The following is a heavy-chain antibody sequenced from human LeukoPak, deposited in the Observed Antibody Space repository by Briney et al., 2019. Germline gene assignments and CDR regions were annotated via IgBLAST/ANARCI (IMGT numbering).Heavy chain of an antibody. CDR2: LHFNENT. J-gene: IGHJ3*02. D-gene: IGHD3-16*01. V-gene: IGHV4-39*01. CDR1: GGSISSVTYY. Sequence: SETLSLTCTVSGGSISSVTYYWAWIRQPPGKGLQWIGSLHFNENTYYNPSLNGRVTISVDPPKNQFSLRLTSVTAADTAVYYCARPTIGDAFDIWGPGTVVTVSS. CDR3: ARPTIGDAFDI.